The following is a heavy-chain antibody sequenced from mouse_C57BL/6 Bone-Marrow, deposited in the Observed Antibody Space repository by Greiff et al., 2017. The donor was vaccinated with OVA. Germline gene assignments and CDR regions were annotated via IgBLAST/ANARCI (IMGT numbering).Heavy chain of an antibody. Sequence: EVQLQQSGAELVRPGASVKLSCTASGFNIKDDYLHWVQHRPEQGLAWIGWIDPANGDTEYASKFQGKATITADTSSNTAYLQLSILTSEDTAVYYCTSYGNFDYWGQGTTLTVSS. CDR1: GFNIKDDY. D-gene: IGHD2-1*01. J-gene: IGHJ2*01. V-gene: IGHV14-4*01. CDR2: IDPANGDT. CDR3: TSYGNFDY.